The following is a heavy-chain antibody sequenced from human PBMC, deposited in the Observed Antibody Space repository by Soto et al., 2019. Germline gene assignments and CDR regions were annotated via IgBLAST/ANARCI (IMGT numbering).Heavy chain of an antibody. CDR1: GYSFSDYF. Sequence: QVQLVQSGGEVKKPGASVKVSCKPSGYSFSDYFIQWVRQAPGQGLEWVAWINPKTAATNYAKKFQGRVSLTWDTSSTTAYMELTRLRPDDTAVYYCARIKWGLNYYNGMDVWGQGTTVIVSS. CDR2: INPKTAAT. CDR3: ARIKWGLNYYNGMDV. J-gene: IGHJ6*02. V-gene: IGHV1-2*02. D-gene: IGHD1-26*01.